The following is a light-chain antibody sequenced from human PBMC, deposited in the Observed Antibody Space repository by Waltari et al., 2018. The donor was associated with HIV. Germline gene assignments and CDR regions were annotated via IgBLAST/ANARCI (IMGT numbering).Light chain of an antibody. J-gene: IGLJ1*01. CDR2: EVT. CDR1: SSDVGGSQF. V-gene: IGLV2-8*01. Sequence: QSALTQPPSASGSPGQSVTISCTGTSSDVGGSQFVSWYQQHPGKAPKVMLYEVTKRPGGVPGRFSGSRSGNSASLTVSGLQAEEEAEYDYSSAVGSNNYVFGTGTKVTVL. CDR3: SSAVGSNNYV.